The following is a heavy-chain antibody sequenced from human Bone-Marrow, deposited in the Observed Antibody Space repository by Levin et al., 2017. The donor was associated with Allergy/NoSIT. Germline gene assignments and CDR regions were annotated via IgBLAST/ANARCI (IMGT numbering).Heavy chain of an antibody. J-gene: IGHJ4*02. V-gene: IGHV3-9*01. CDR2: INWSSSSI. CDR1: GFTFDDHA. Sequence: LPGGSLRLSCAASGFTFDDHAMHWVRQAPGKGLEWVAGINWSSSSIGYADSVRGRFTISRDNAKNSVYLQMNSLRVEDTALYYCAKDRTIDYWGQGTPVTVSS. CDR3: AKDRTIDY.